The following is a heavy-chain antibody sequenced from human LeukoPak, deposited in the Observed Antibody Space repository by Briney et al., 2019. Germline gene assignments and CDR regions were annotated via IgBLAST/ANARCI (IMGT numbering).Heavy chain of an antibody. Sequence: PSETLSLTCTVSGGSISNYYWSWIRQPLGKGLECIGYIYYSGSTNYNPSLTSRVTISVDTSKNQFSLKVTSVTAADTAVYYCARKAHCSGGSCYSSYFSGMDVWGQGTTVTVSS. CDR2: IYYSGST. CDR1: GGSISNYY. V-gene: IGHV4-59*01. J-gene: IGHJ6*02. CDR3: ARKAHCSGGSCYSSYFSGMDV. D-gene: IGHD2-15*01.